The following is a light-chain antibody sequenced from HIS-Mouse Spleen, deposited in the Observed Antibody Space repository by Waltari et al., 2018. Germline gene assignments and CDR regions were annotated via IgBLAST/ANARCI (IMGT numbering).Light chain of an antibody. CDR3: QVWDSSSDHVV. V-gene: IGLV3-21*03. CDR2: DDS. Sequence: SYVLTQPPSVSVAPGKTARITCGGNNIGSKSVHWYQQKPGQAPVLVVYDDSDRPPGIPERFSGSNSGTTATLTISGVEAGDEADYYCQVWDSSSDHVVFGGGTKLTVL. J-gene: IGLJ2*01. CDR1: NIGSKS.